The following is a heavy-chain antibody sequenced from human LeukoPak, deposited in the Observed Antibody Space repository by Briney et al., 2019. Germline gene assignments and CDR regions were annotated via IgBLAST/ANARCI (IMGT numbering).Heavy chain of an antibody. Sequence: GGSLRLSCAASGFTFSSYWMSWVRQAPGKGLEWVANIKQDGSEKYYVDSVKGRFTISRDNAKNSLDLHMNSLRAEDTAVYYCAREIIGSYFPFDYWGQGTLVTVSS. J-gene: IGHJ4*02. CDR2: IKQDGSEK. V-gene: IGHV3-7*01. D-gene: IGHD1-26*01. CDR3: AREIIGSYFPFDY. CDR1: GFTFSSYW.